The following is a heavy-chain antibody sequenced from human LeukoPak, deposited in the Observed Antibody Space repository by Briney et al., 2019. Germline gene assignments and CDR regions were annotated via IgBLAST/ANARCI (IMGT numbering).Heavy chain of an antibody. Sequence: GASVKVSCKASGGTFSSYAISWVRQAPGQGLEWMGDIIPKFGTTNYAQKFRGRVTIITDDSTTTAYMELSSLKSDDTAVYYCAKRSRQPRHAYFDYWGQGTLVTVSS. J-gene: IGHJ4*02. CDR1: GGTFSSYA. CDR3: AKRSRQPRHAYFDY. D-gene: IGHD1-14*01. V-gene: IGHV1-69*05. CDR2: IIPKFGTT.